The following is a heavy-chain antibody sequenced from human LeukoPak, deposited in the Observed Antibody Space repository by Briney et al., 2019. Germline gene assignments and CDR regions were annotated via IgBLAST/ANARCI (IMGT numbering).Heavy chain of an antibody. Sequence: PSETLSLTCAVYGGSFSGYYWSWIRQPPGKGLEWIGEINHSGSTNHNPSLKSRVTISVDTSKNQFSLKLSSVTAADTAVYYCARGYYCTNGVCYSYYFDYWGQGTLVTVSS. J-gene: IGHJ4*02. V-gene: IGHV4-34*01. CDR3: ARGYYCTNGVCYSYYFDY. CDR2: INHSGST. CDR1: GGSFSGYY. D-gene: IGHD2-8*01.